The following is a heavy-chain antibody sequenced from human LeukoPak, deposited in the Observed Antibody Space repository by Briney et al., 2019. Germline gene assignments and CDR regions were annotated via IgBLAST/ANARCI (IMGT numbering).Heavy chain of an antibody. J-gene: IGHJ4*02. Sequence: GGSLRLSCAASGFTFSGSAMSWVRQAPGEGLEWVSLISYSGANSYYTDSVRGRFTISRDNSKDTLFLQMNSLRAEDTAVYFCAREWDLPFDYWGQGTLVTVSS. CDR1: GFTFSGSA. CDR2: ISYSGANS. V-gene: IGHV3-23*01. D-gene: IGHD1-26*01. CDR3: AREWDLPFDY.